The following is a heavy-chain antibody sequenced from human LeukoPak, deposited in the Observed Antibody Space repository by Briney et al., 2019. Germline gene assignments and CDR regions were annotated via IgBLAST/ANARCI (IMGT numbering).Heavy chain of an antibody. J-gene: IGHJ4*02. CDR3: ARGYDSSAYYPFNY. D-gene: IGHD3-22*01. CDR2: INHSGST. Sequence: SETLSLTCAVYGGSFSGYYWSWIRQPPGKGLEWIGEINHSGSTNYNPSLKSRVTISVDTSKNQFSLMLSSVTAADTAVYYCARGYDSSAYYPFNYWGQGTLVTVSS. V-gene: IGHV4-34*01. CDR1: GGSFSGYY.